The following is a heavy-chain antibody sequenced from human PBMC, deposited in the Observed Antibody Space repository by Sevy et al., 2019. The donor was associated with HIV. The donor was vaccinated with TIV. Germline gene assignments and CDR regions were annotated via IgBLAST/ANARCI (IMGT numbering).Heavy chain of an antibody. V-gene: IGHV3-7*02. CDR3: VRAIQLAASY. D-gene: IGHD2-15*01. CDR2: INPDGTRI. J-gene: IGHJ4*02. CDR1: AITIRDYW. Sequence: GGSLRLSCEASAITIRDYWMSWVRQAPGKGLEWVANINPDGTRIYYADSVKGRFTSSRDHAKTSVFLQMSSLRAEDTAVYYCVRAIQLAASYWGQGTLVTVSS.